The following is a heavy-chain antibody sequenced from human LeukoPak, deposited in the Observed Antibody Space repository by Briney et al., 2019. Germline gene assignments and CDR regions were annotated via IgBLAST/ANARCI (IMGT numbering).Heavy chain of an antibody. Sequence: ASVKVSCKASRYTFTTYAMNWVRQAPGQGLEWMGWINTDTGNPTYAQGFTGRFVFSLDTSVSTAYLQISSLKAEDTAVYYCAREEYYYDSSGYYGGAFDVWGQGTMVTVSS. V-gene: IGHV7-4-1*02. CDR2: INTDTGNP. D-gene: IGHD3-22*01. J-gene: IGHJ3*01. CDR1: RYTFTTYA. CDR3: AREEYYYDSSGYYGGAFDV.